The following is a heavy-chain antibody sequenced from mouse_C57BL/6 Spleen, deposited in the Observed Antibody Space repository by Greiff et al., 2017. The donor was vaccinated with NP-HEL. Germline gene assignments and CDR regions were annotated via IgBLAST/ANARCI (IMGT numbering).Heavy chain of an antibody. D-gene: IGHD1-1*01. CDR3: ARNGLDYYGSSYYFDY. J-gene: IGHJ2*01. CDR1: GYTFTDYY. Sequence: VQLQQSGPELVKPGASVKISCKASGYTFTDYYMNWVKQSHGKSLEWIGDINPNNGGTSYNQKFKGKATLTVDKSSSTAYMELRSLTSEDSAVYYCARNGLDYYGSSYYFDYWGQGTTLTVSS. V-gene: IGHV1-26*01. CDR2: INPNNGGT.